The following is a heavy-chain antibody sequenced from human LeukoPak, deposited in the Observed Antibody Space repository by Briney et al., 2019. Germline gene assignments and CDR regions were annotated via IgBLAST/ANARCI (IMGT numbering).Heavy chain of an antibody. V-gene: IGHV4-34*01. CDR1: GGSFSGYY. CDR2: INHSGST. J-gene: IGHJ4*02. Sequence: SETLSLTCAVYGGSFSGYYWSWIRQPPGKGLEWIGEINHSGSTNYNPSLKSRVTISVDTSKNQFSLKLSSVTAADTAVYYRARGLGYDSSGYYDYWGQGTLVTVSS. CDR3: ARGLGYDSSGYYDY. D-gene: IGHD3-22*01.